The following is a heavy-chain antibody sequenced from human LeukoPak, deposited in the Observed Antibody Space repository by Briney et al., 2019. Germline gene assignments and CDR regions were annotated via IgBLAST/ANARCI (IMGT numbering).Heavy chain of an antibody. CDR1: GGSISSYY. Sequence: PSGTLSLTRGVSGGSISSYYWSWIRQPPGKGLEWIGYIYYSGSTKYNPSLKSRVTISLDTSKNQFSLKLSSVTAADTAVYYCARQGQYYYDSSGYYYFDYWGQGTLVTVSS. D-gene: IGHD3-22*01. V-gene: IGHV4-59*08. J-gene: IGHJ4*02. CDR2: IYYSGST. CDR3: ARQGQYYYDSSGYYYFDY.